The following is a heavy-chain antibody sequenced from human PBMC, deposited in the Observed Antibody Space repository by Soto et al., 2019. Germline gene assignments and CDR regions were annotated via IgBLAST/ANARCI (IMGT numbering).Heavy chain of an antibody. D-gene: IGHD2-2*01. V-gene: IGHV4-4*02. J-gene: IGHJ6*02. Sequence: SETLSLTCAVSGGSISRSNWWSWVRQPPGKGLEWIGEIYHSGSTNYNPSLKSRVTISVDKSKNQFSLKLSSVTAADTAVYYCARYNIVLVQAFAEEYYYYYYGMDVWGQGTTVT. CDR3: ARYNIVLVQAFAEEYYYYYYGMDV. CDR2: IYHSGST. CDR1: GGSISRSNW.